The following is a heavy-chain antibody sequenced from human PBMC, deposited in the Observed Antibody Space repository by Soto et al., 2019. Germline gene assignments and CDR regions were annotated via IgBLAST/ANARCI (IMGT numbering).Heavy chain of an antibody. Sequence: GESLKISCKGSGYSFTSYWIGWVRQMPGKGLEWMGIIYPGDSDTRYSPSFQGQVTISADKSISTAYLQWSSLKASDTAMYYCARLGYYDFWSGEIYYYYGMDVWGQGTTVTVSS. CDR1: GYSFTSYW. CDR2: IYPGDSDT. J-gene: IGHJ6*02. D-gene: IGHD3-3*01. CDR3: ARLGYYDFWSGEIYYYYGMDV. V-gene: IGHV5-51*01.